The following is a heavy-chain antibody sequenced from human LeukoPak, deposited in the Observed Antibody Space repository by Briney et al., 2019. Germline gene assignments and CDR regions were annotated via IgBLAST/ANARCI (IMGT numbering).Heavy chain of an antibody. V-gene: IGHV3-48*03. J-gene: IGHJ3*02. CDR1: GFTFSRYE. D-gene: IGHD3-16*02. CDR3: ARDYRRMWGAFDI. Sequence: GGSLRLSCAASGFTFSRYEMNWVRQAPGKGLEWVSYISSSGRGGSVIYYAGSVKGRFTISRDNAKNSLYLQLNSLRAEDTAVYYCARDYRRMWGAFDIWGQGTMVTVSS. CDR2: ISSSGRGGSVI.